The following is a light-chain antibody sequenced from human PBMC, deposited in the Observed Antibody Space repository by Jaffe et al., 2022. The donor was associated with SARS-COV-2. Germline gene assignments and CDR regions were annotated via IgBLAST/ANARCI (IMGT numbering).Light chain of an antibody. CDR2: STN. J-gene: IGLJ3*02. CDR3: VLYMGSGIWV. V-gene: IGLV8-61*01. Sequence: QTVVTQEPSFSVSPGGTVTLTCGLSSGSVSVSYYPSWYQQTPGQAPRTLIYSTNTRSSGVPDRFSGSILGNKAALTITGARADDESDYYCVLYMGSGIWVFGGGTKLTVL. CDR1: SGSVSVSYY.